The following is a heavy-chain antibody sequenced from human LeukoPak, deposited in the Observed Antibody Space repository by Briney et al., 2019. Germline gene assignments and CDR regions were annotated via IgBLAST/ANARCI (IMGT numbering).Heavy chain of an antibody. J-gene: IGHJ4*02. Sequence: SETLSLTCAVSGGSFSGYFWRWIRQPPGKGLEWIGDINDSGSTSYNPTLKSRVTISAATFHRHFSLKLHSVTAADTAVYYCVRESKTYDGSGYYHDYWGQGTLVTVSS. D-gene: IGHD3-22*01. CDR1: GGSFSGYF. CDR2: INDSGST. V-gene: IGHV4-34*01. CDR3: VRESKTYDGSGYYHDY.